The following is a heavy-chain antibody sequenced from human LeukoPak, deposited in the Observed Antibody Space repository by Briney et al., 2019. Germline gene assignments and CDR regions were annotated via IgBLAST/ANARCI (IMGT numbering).Heavy chain of an antibody. Sequence: PGGSLRLSCEASGFTFTSYAMNWVRQAPGKGLEWVSAISSSSGMIYYADSVKGRFTISRDNAKNSLYLQMNSLRAEDTAVYYCARDRWGCSYGGDWGQGTLVTVSS. CDR1: GFTFTSYA. CDR3: ARDRWGCSYGGD. D-gene: IGHD5-18*01. CDR2: ISSSSGMI. J-gene: IGHJ4*02. V-gene: IGHV3-21*01.